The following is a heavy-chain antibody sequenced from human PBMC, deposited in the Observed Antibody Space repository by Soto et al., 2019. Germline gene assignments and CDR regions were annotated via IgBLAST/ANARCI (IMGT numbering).Heavy chain of an antibody. CDR3: ARKYDFWSGYQNSHMDV. J-gene: IGHJ6*03. CDR2: IKKDESEK. V-gene: IGHV3-7*01. CDR1: GFTFSDYW. D-gene: IGHD3-3*01. Sequence: GGSLRLSCAASGFTFSDYWMSWVRQAPGEGLEWVANIKKDESEKYYVDSVKGRFSISRDNAKNSLYLQMDSLRAEDTAVYYCARKYDFWSGYQNSHMDVWGKGTTVTVSS.